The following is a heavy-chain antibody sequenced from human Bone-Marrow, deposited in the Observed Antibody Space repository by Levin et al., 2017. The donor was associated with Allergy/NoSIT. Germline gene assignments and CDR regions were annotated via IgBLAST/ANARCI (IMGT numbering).Heavy chain of an antibody. CDR3: ARDKIAAAGSPLYYYYYGMDV. V-gene: IGHV1-18*01. CDR2: ISAYNGNT. Sequence: WASVKVSCKASGYTFTSYGISWVRQAPGQGLEWMGWISAYNGNTNYAQKLQGRVTMTTDTSTSTAYMELRSLRSDDTAVYYCARDKIAAAGSPLYYYYYGMDVWGQGTTVTVSS. CDR1: GYTFTSYG. J-gene: IGHJ6*02. D-gene: IGHD6-13*01.